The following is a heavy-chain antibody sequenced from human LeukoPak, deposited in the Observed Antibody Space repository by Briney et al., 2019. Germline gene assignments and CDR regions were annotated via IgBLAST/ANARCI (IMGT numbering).Heavy chain of an antibody. Sequence: SETLSLTCAVYGGSFSGYYWSWIRQPPGKGLEWIGSFFLKGSTYYNPSLKSRVTISVDTSKNQFSLKLSSVTAADTAVYYCARVAHCINGVCHPTDFYYYYMDVWGKGTTVTVSS. V-gene: IGHV4-34*12. CDR1: GGSFSGYY. D-gene: IGHD2-8*01. CDR3: ARVAHCINGVCHPTDFYYYYMDV. J-gene: IGHJ6*03. CDR2: FFLKGST.